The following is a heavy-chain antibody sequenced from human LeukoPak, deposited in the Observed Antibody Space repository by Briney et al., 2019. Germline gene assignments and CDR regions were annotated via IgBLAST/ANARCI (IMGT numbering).Heavy chain of an antibody. Sequence: GGSLRLSCAASGFTVSSNYMNWVRQAPGKGLEWVSVIYSGGSTYYADSVKGRFTISRDNSKNTLYVQMNSLRAEDTAVYYCAKDSDYYYYMDVWGKGTTVTVSS. CDR1: GFTVSSNY. CDR3: AKDSDYYYYMDV. V-gene: IGHV3-66*01. CDR2: IYSGGST. J-gene: IGHJ6*03.